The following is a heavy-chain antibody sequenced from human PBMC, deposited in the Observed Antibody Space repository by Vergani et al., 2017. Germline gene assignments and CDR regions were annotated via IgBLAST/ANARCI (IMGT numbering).Heavy chain of an antibody. CDR2: IRYDGSNK. V-gene: IGHV3-30*02. J-gene: IGHJ3*02. CDR1: GFTFSSYG. Sequence: QVQLVESGGGVVQPGGSLRLSCAASGFTFSSYGMHWVRQAPGKGLEWVAFIRYDGSNKYYADSVKGRFTISRDNSKNTLYLQMNSLRAEYTAVYYCAKGPYYYGSGSYYSSGGAFDIWGQGTMVTVSS. D-gene: IGHD3-10*01. CDR3: AKGPYYYGSGSYYSSGGAFDI.